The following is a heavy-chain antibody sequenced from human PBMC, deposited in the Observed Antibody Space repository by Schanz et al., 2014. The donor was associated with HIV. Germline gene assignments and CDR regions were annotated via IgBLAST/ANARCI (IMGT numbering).Heavy chain of an antibody. CDR1: GGSISGPSNY. Sequence: QLHLQESGPGLVKPSETLSLNCTVAGGSISGPSNYWDWIRQSPGGGLEWVGSISYTGRAHYNSSLPSRVTMSVDTSKNQFSLRLTSVIATDTAVYYCARRTDNWDYRPYYGMDVWGRGTTVIVSS. V-gene: IGHV4-39*01. CDR2: ISYTGRA. D-gene: IGHD1-7*01. CDR3: ARRTDNWDYRPYYGMDV. J-gene: IGHJ6*02.